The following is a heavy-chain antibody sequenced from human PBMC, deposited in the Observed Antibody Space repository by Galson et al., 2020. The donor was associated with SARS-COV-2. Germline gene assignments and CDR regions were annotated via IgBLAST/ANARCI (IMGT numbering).Heavy chain of an antibody. CDR3: AKGVYSDGYAAGEFDY. J-gene: IGHJ4*02. D-gene: IGHD5-18*01. CDR2: IWYDGSNK. Sequence: QLGESLKISCAASGFTFSSYGMHWVRQAPGKGLEWVAVIWYDGSNKYYADSVKGRFTISRDNSKHKLYLQMNSLRAEDTAVYYCAKGVYSDGYAAGEFDYWGQGTLVTVSS. V-gene: IGHV3-33*06. CDR1: GFTFSSYG.